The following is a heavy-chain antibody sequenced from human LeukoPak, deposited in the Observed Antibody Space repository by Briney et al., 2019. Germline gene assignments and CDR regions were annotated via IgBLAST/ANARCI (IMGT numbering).Heavy chain of an antibody. CDR1: GFTFSSYS. CDR2: ISSSSSYI. CDR3: ARDRYYDILTGSPLGWFDP. V-gene: IGHV3-21*01. Sequence: GGSLRLSCAASGFTFSSYSMNWVRQAPGKGLEWVSSISSSSSYIYYADSVKGRFTISRDSSKNTLYLQMNSLRAEDTAVYYCARDRYYDILTGSPLGWFDPWGQGTLVTVSS. J-gene: IGHJ5*02. D-gene: IGHD3-9*01.